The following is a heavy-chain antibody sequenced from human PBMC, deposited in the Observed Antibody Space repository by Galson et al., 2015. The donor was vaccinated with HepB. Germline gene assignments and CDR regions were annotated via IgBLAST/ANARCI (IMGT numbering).Heavy chain of an antibody. J-gene: IGHJ4*02. CDR3: ARTLYFDY. V-gene: IGHV3-30*04. CDR1: GFTFSAYA. CDR2: VSSDESNK. Sequence: LRLSCAASGFTFSAYAMHWVRQAPGKGLEWVALVSSDESNKYYADSVRGRFTISRDNSRNTVYLQMNSLRAEDTAVYYCARTLYFDYWGQGTLVTVSS.